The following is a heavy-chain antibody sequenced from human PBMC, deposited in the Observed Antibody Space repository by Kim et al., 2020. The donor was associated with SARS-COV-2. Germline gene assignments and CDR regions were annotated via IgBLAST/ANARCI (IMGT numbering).Heavy chain of an antibody. CDR3: AKDPVPYDFWSGYPDY. D-gene: IGHD3-3*01. Sequence: VKGRFTISRDNSKNTLYLQMNSLRAEDTAVYYCAKDPVPYDFWSGYPDYWGQGTLVTVSS. V-gene: IGHV3-23*01. J-gene: IGHJ4*02.